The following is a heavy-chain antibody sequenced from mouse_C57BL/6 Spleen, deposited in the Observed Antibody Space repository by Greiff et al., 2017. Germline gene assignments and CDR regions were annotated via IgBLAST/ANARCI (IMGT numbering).Heavy chain of an antibody. Sequence: VQLQQSGAELAKPGASVKLSCKASGYTFTSYWMHWVKQRPGQGLEWIGYINPSSGYTKNNQKFKDKATLTADKSSSTAYMQLSRLTYEDSAVYYCARFYDYDLYAMDYWGQGTSVTVSS. J-gene: IGHJ4*01. CDR2: INPSSGYT. V-gene: IGHV1-7*01. D-gene: IGHD2-4*01. CDR3: ARFYDYDLYAMDY. CDR1: GYTFTSYW.